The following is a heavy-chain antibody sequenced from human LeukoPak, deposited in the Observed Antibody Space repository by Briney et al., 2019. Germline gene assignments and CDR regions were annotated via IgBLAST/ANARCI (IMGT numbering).Heavy chain of an antibody. J-gene: IGHJ4*02. V-gene: IGHV5-51*01. Sequence: GESLKISCKGSGYSFTSYWIGWVRQMPGKGLEWMGIIYPGDSDTRYSPSFQGQVTISADKSIGTAYLQWSSLKASDTAMYYCARQTYYYDSSGYFLFDYWGQGTLVTVSS. CDR3: ARQTYYYDSSGYFLFDY. D-gene: IGHD3-22*01. CDR1: GYSFTSYW. CDR2: IYPGDSDT.